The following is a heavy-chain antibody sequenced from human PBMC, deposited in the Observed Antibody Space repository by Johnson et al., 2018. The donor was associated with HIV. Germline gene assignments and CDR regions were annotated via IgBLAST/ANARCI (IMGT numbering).Heavy chain of an antibody. Sequence: QVQLVESGGGVVQPGGSLRLSCAASGFTFSSYAMHWVRQAPGKGLEWVAVISYDGSNKYYADSVKGRFTISRDNSKNTLYLQMNSLRPEDTAVYYCAREVRVYSSGPDACDLWGQGTMVSVSS. CDR3: AREVRVYSSGPDACDL. CDR1: GFTFSSYA. J-gene: IGHJ3*01. V-gene: IGHV3-30*04. CDR2: ISYDGSNK. D-gene: IGHD6-25*01.